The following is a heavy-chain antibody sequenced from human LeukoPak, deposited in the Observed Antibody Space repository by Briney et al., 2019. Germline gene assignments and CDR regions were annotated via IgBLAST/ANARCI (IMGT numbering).Heavy chain of an antibody. CDR3: ARGGYYDYVWGSYRYTSDAFDI. CDR1: GFTFSSYS. D-gene: IGHD3-16*02. J-gene: IGHJ3*02. V-gene: IGHV3-48*01. Sequence: PGGSLRLSCAASGFTFSSYSMNWVRQAPGKGLEWVSYISSSSSTIYYADSVKGRFTISRDNAKNSLYLQMNSLRAEDTAVYYCARGGYYDYVWGSYRYTSDAFDIWGQGTMVTVSS. CDR2: ISSSSSTI.